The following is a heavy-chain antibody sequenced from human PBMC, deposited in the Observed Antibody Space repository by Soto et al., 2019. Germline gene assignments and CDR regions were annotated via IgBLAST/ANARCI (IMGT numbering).Heavy chain of an antibody. CDR1: GGSISSGDYY. Sequence: PSETLSLTCTVSGGSISSGDYYWSWIRQPPGKGLEWIGYIYYSGSTYDNPSLKSRVTISVDTSKNQFSLKLSSVTAADTAVYYCARAAYCGGDCGLTAGYYYYYGMDVWGQGTTVTVSS. V-gene: IGHV4-30-4*01. CDR3: ARAAYCGGDCGLTAGYYYYYGMDV. CDR2: IYYSGST. D-gene: IGHD2-21*02. J-gene: IGHJ6*02.